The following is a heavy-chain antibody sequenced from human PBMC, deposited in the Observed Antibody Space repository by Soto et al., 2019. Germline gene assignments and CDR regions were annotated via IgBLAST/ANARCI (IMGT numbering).Heavy chain of an antibody. CDR2: ISYDGSNK. J-gene: IGHJ6*02. CDR3: AKGPDYYYYYYGMDV. Sequence: GGSLRLSCAASGFTFSSYGMHWVRQAPGKGLEWVAVISYDGSNKYYAESVKGRFTISRDNSKNTLYLQMNSLRAEDTSVYYCAKGPDYYYYYYGMDVWGQGTTVTVSS. V-gene: IGHV3-30*18. CDR1: GFTFSSYG.